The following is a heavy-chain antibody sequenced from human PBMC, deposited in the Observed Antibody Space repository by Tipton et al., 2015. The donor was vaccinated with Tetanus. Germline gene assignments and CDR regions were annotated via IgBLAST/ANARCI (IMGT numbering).Heavy chain of an antibody. Sequence: TPSLTCTVSGGSVTSGDYQWNWIRQPPGKGLEWLAYISYSGSTNSNYSLKSRITISRDTSKNQFSLRLTSVTAADTAVYYCARANYEIPKKGPFDSWGPGSLVIVSS. J-gene: IGHJ4*02. CDR3: ARANYEIPKKGPFDS. CDR2: ISYSGST. CDR1: GGSVTSGDYQ. D-gene: IGHD3-3*01. V-gene: IGHV4-61*08.